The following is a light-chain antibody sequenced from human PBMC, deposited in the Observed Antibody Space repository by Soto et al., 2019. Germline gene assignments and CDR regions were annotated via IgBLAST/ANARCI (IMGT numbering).Light chain of an antibody. Sequence: DIVLTQSPGTMSLSPLARATLSCKASQSVSSSYLAWYQQKPGQANRLLIYGASSRATGIPDRFSGSGSGTDFTLTISRLEPEEFAVYYCQQYGSSPQTFGQGTKVDIK. CDR2: GAS. CDR3: QQYGSSPQT. CDR1: QSVSSSY. V-gene: IGKV3-20*01. J-gene: IGKJ1*01.